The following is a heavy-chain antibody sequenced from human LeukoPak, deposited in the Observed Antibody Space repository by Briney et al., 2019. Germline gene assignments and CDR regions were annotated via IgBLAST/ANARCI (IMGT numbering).Heavy chain of an antibody. CDR1: GFNFSGYA. Sequence: GRSLRLSCAASGFNFSGYAMSWVRQVPGKGLEWVSVIYSGGSTYYADSVKGRFTISRDNSTNTLYLQMNSLRAEDTAVYYCARDFSSPRYGDHDYWGQGTLVTVSS. CDR2: IYSGGST. D-gene: IGHD4-17*01. J-gene: IGHJ4*02. V-gene: IGHV3-66*01. CDR3: ARDFSSPRYGDHDY.